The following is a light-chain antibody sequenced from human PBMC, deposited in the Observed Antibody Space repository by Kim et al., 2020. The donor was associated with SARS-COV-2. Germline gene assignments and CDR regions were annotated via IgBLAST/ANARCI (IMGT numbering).Light chain of an antibody. CDR2: GKN. CDR3: NSRDSSGNHVV. CDR1: SLRSYY. V-gene: IGLV3-19*01. Sequence: ALGHTVRITCKGDSLRSYYASWYQQKPGHAPVLVIYGKNNRPSGIPDRFSGSSSGNTASLTITGAQAEDEADYYCNSRDSSGNHVVFGGGTQLTVL. J-gene: IGLJ2*01.